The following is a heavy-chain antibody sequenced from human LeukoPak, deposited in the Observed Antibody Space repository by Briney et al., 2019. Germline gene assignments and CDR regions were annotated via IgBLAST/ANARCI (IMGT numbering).Heavy chain of an antibody. CDR1: GYTFTSYG. D-gene: IGHD5-18*01. Sequence: GASVKVSCKASGYTFTSYGLSWVRQAPGQGLEWMGWISAYNGNTNYAQKLQGRVTMTIDTSTTTAYLELRSLRSDDTAIYYCARQVDTVMALPDYWGQGTLVIVPS. J-gene: IGHJ4*02. CDR2: ISAYNGNT. V-gene: IGHV1-18*01. CDR3: ARQVDTVMALPDY.